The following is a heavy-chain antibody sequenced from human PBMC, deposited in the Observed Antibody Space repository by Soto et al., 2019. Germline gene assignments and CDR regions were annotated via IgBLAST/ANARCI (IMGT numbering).Heavy chain of an antibody. CDR1: GGSISSYY. J-gene: IGHJ5*02. CDR2: IHYSGST. V-gene: IGHV4-59*01. Sequence: SETLSLTCTVSGGSISSYYWGWIRQPPGKGLEWIGYIHYSGSTNYNPSLRSRVTISVDTPKNQFSLKVNSMTAADTAIYYCARGGVGASKGKWLDRWGEGVVVTVSS. D-gene: IGHD1-26*01. CDR3: ARGGVGASKGKWLDR.